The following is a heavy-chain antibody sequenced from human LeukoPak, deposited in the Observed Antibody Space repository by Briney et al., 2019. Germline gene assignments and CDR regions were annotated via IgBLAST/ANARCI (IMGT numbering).Heavy chain of an antibody. CDR3: SRPWNWWFDP. CDR1: GYSLTASY. D-gene: IGHD1-1*01. CDR2: INPNSGEA. J-gene: IGHJ5*02. V-gene: IGHV1-2*02. Sequence: ASVKVSCKASGYSLTASYMHWVRQAPGQGLEWMGWINPNSGEATSAQTFQGRVTITRDTSISTAYMELTRLTPDDTAVYYTSRPWNWWFDPWGQGTLVTVSS.